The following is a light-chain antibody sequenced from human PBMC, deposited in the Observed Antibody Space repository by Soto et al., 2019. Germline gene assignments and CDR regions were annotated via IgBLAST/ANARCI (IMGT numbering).Light chain of an antibody. CDR1: SSDVGGYNY. V-gene: IGLV2-14*01. CDR2: DVS. Sequence: QSVLTQPASVSGSPGQSITISCTGTSSDVGGYNYVSWYQQHPGKAPKLMIYDVSNRPSGVSNRVSGSKSGNTAPLTISGLQAEDEADYYCSSYTSSSTRVFGGGTKLTVL. CDR3: SSYTSSSTRV. J-gene: IGLJ2*01.